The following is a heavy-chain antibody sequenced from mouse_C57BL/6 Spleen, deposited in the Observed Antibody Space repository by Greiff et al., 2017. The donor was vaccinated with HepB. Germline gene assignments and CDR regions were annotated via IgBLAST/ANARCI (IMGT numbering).Heavy chain of an antibody. CDR3: AREGYYYGSDFDY. Sequence: EVQRVESGGGLVKPGGSLKLSCAASGFTFSDYGMHWVRQAPEKGLEWVAYISSGSSTIYYADTVKGRFTISRDNAKNTLFLQMTSLRSEDTAMYYCAREGYYYGSDFDYWGQGTTLTVSS. J-gene: IGHJ2*01. V-gene: IGHV5-17*01. CDR2: ISSGSSTI. CDR1: GFTFSDYG. D-gene: IGHD1-1*01.